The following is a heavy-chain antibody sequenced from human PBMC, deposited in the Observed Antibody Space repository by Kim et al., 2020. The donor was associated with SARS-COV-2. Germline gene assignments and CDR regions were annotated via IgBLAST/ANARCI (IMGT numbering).Heavy chain of an antibody. Sequence: YAASVKGRFTITRDNAKNSLYLQMNSLRAEDTALYYCAKAGIAAAGSFDYWGQGTLVTVSS. CDR3: AKAGIAAAGSFDY. J-gene: IGHJ4*02. V-gene: IGHV3-9*01. D-gene: IGHD6-13*01.